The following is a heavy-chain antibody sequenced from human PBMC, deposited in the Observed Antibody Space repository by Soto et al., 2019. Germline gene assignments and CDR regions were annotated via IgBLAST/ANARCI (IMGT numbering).Heavy chain of an antibody. Sequence: SETLSLTCSVSAGSSSSDGFYWNWIRQPPGKGLEWIGYIYHSGGTYSSPSLRSRVTISVDTSKNQFTLKLSSVTAADTAVYYCARDRGGYGVFDYWGQGTLVTVSS. V-gene: IGHV4-31*03. CDR1: AGSSSSDGFY. CDR3: ARDRGGYGVFDY. J-gene: IGHJ4*02. D-gene: IGHD5-12*01. CDR2: IYHSGGT.